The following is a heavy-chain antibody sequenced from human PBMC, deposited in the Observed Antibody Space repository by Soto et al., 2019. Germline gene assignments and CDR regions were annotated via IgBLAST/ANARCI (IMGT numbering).Heavy chain of an antibody. CDR2: IYYSGST. D-gene: IGHD3-22*01. Sequence: PSETLSLTCTVSGGSISSGGYYWSWIRQHPGKGLEWIGYIYYSGSTYYNPSLKSRVTISVDTSKNQFSLKLSSVTAADTAVYYCARNDYYDSSGLNWFDPWGQGTLVTVSS. J-gene: IGHJ5*02. V-gene: IGHV4-31*03. CDR1: GGSISSGGYY. CDR3: ARNDYYDSSGLNWFDP.